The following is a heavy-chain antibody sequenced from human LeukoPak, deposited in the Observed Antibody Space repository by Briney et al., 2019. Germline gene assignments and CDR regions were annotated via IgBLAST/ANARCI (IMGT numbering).Heavy chain of an antibody. CDR2: IYTSGST. CDR1: GASMRNYY. V-gene: IGHV4-4*07. D-gene: IGHD4-17*01. CDR3: ARDRQATTAYDAFDI. Sequence: SETLSLTCTVSGASMRNYYCHWIRQPAGKGLEWIGRIYTSGSTNYNPSLKSRVTMSVDTSKNQFSLKLSSVTAADTAVYYCARDRQATTAYDAFDIWGRGTMVTVSS. J-gene: IGHJ3*02.